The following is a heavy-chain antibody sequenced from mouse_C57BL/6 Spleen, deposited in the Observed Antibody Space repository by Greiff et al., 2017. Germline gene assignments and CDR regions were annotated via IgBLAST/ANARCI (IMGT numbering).Heavy chain of an antibody. J-gene: IGHJ2*01. V-gene: IGHV1-50*01. CDR1: GYTFTSYW. Sequence: QVQLQQPGAELVKPGASVKLSCKASGYTFTSYWMQWVKQRPGPGLEWIGEIDPSDSYTNYNQKVKGKATLTVDTSSSTAYMQLSSLTSEDSAVYYCARKDGSNFDYWGQGTTLTVSS. CDR3: ARKDGSNFDY. D-gene: IGHD1-1*01. CDR2: IDPSDSYT.